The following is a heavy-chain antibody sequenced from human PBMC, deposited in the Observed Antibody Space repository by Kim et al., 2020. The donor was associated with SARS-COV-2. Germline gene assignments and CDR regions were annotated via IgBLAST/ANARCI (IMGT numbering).Heavy chain of an antibody. CDR3: ARDSLIYGSGRRYYYGMDV. V-gene: IGHV1-18*01. CDR1: GYTFTSYG. J-gene: IGHJ6*02. Sequence: ASVKVSCKASGYTFTSYGISWVRQAPGQGLEWMGWISAYNGNTNYAQKLQGRVTMTTDTSTSTAYMELRSLRSDDTAVYYCARDSLIYGSGRRYYYGMDVWGQGTTVTVSS. CDR2: ISAYNGNT. D-gene: IGHD3-10*01.